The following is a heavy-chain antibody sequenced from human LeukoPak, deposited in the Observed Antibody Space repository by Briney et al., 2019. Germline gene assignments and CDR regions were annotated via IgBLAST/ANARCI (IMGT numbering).Heavy chain of an antibody. CDR2: ISGDGGST. D-gene: IGHD3-10*01. V-gene: IGHV3-43*02. CDR3: AKEMGGSWIAAYYGMDV. CDR1: GFTFDDYA. Sequence: GGSLRLSCAASGFTFDDYAMHWVRQAPGKGLEWVSLISGDGGSTYYADSVKGRFTISRDNSKNSLYLQMNSLRTEDTALYYCAKEMGGSWIAAYYGMDVWGEGTRVSVS. J-gene: IGHJ6*02.